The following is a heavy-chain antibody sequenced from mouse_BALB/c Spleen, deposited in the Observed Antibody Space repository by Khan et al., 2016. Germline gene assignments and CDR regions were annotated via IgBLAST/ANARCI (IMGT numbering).Heavy chain of an antibody. Sequence: EVQLQESGPGLVKPSQSLSLTCTVTGYSITSDYAWNWIRQFPGNKLEWMGYISYSGSTSYNPSLKSRISITRDTSKNQFFLQLNSVTTEDTATYYCARSDYYGSTWFAYWGQGTLVTVSA. V-gene: IGHV3-2*02. CDR2: ISYSGST. CDR1: GYSITSDYA. J-gene: IGHJ3*01. D-gene: IGHD1-1*01. CDR3: ARSDYYGSTWFAY.